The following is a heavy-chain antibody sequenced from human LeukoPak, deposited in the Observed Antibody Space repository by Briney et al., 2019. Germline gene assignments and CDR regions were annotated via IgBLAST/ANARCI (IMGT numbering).Heavy chain of an antibody. V-gene: IGHV4-61*01. J-gene: IGHJ4*02. CDR1: GGSVSSGSYY. CDR3: ARDLLFGELGY. CDR2: IYYSGST. D-gene: IGHD3-16*01. Sequence: SETLSLTCTVSGGSVSSGSYYWSWIRQPPGTGLEWIGYIYYSGSTNYNPSLKSRVTISVDTSKNQFSLKLGSVTAADTAVYYCARDLLFGELGYWGQGTLVTVSS.